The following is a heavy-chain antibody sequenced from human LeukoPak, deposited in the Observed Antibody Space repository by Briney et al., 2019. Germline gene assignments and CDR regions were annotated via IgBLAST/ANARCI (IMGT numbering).Heavy chain of an antibody. CDR2: ISSTSSTK. V-gene: IGHV3-11*04. CDR1: EFTFSDYY. Sequence: PGGSLRLSCAASEFTFSDYYMSWIRQAPRKGLALVSYISSTSSTKYYADSVKGRFTISRDNAKNSLYLQMNSLRAEDTAMYYCARCGDGLPCDFDNWGQGTLVTVSS. J-gene: IGHJ4*02. CDR3: ARCGDGLPCDFDN. D-gene: IGHD3-10*01.